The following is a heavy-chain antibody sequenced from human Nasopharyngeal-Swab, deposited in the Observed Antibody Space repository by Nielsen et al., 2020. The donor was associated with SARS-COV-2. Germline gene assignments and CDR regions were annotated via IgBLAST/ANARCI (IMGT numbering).Heavy chain of an antibody. CDR2: IIPIFGTA. CDR3: ASGGYYGSGSYFHYYYGMDV. CDR1: GGTFSSYA. Sequence: SVKVSCKASGGTFSSYAISWVRQAPGQGLEWMGGIIPIFGTANYAQKFQGRVTITADESTSTAYMELSSLRSEDTAVYYCASGGYYGSGSYFHYYYGMDVWGQGTTVTVSS. V-gene: IGHV1-69*13. D-gene: IGHD3-10*01. J-gene: IGHJ6*02.